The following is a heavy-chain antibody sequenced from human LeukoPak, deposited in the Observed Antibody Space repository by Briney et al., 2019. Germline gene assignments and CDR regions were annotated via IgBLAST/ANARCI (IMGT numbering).Heavy chain of an antibody. Sequence: PGGSLRLSCAASGFTFRRYWIAWVRQAPGKGLEWVANIKEDESAKHQADSVKGRFTISRDNAQNSAYLQMSSLRGEDTAVYYCARDVGGSLDYWGQGTLVTVSS. CDR2: IKEDESAK. V-gene: IGHV3-7*01. CDR3: ARDVGGSLDY. CDR1: GFTFRRYW. J-gene: IGHJ4*02. D-gene: IGHD1-26*01.